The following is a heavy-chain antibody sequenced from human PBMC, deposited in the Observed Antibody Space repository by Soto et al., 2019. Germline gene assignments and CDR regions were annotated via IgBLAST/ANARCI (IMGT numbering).Heavy chain of an antibody. CDR2: MNPNSGGT. V-gene: IGHV1-2*02. Sequence: ASVKVSCRASGYTFTGYYMHWVRQALGQGREWMGWMNPNSGGTNYSQKFLGRVTMTRDTSISTADMELSRLRSDSTAAYYSARGLRVLEWLSYDAFDFWGQGTMVTVSS. CDR3: ARGLRVLEWLSYDAFDF. CDR1: GYTFTGYY. D-gene: IGHD3-3*01. J-gene: IGHJ3*01.